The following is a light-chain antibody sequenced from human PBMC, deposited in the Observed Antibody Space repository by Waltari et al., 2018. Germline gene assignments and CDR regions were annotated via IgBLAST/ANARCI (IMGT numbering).Light chain of an antibody. J-gene: IGKJ1*01. CDR1: QSISFN. CDR2: GAS. CDR3: QQYNTGPPCT. V-gene: IGKV3-15*01. Sequence: EIVMTQSPPTLSVSPGARATLPCRASQSISFNLPWYQQKPGQAPRLLIYGASTRASGIPARFSGSGSGTDFSLTISSLQSEDFAVYFCQQYNTGPPCTFGQGTKVEVK.